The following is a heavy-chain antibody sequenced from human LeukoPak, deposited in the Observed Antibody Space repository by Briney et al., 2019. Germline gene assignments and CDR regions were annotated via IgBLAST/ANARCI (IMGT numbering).Heavy chain of an antibody. CDR2: MNPNSGNT. CDR1: GYTFTSYA. Sequence: ASVTVSCTASGYTFTSYAINWVRQAPGQGLEWMGWMNPNSGNTVYAQKFQGRVTMTRNTSISTAYMEMSSLRSEDTAVYYCARVDGYVVVAATPSHGYYYGMDVWGQGTTVTVSS. CDR3: ARVDGYVVVAATPSHGYYYGMDV. J-gene: IGHJ6*02. D-gene: IGHD2-15*01. V-gene: IGHV1-8*01.